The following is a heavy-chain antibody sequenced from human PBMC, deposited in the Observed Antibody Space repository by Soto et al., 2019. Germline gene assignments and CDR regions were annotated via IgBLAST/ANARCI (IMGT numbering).Heavy chain of an antibody. CDR3: ARDSLALFDS. CDR2: IYSSGRT. CDR1: DGSVSSGSYY. J-gene: IGHJ4*02. Sequence: NPSETLSLTCTVSDGSVSSGSYYWTWIRQPPGKGLEWIGYIYSSGRTLYNPSLKSRVIISVDTSMLPSALKLSSVTAADTAVYYCARDSLALFDSWGQGTLVTVSS. D-gene: IGHD5-12*01. V-gene: IGHV4-61*01.